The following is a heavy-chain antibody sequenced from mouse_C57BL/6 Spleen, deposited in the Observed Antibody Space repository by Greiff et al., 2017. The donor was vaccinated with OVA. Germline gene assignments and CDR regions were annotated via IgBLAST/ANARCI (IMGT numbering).Heavy chain of an antibody. CDR1: GYTFTGYW. CDR2: ILPGSGST. J-gene: IGHJ4*01. Sequence: QVHLQQSGAELMKPGASVKLSCKATGYTFTGYWIEWVKQRPGHGLEWIGVILPGSGSTTYNEKFKGKATFTADTSSNTAYMQLSSLTTEDSAIYYCARGYDYADESPYAMDYWGQGTSVTVSS. D-gene: IGHD2-4*01. V-gene: IGHV1-9*01. CDR3: ARGYDYADESPYAMDY.